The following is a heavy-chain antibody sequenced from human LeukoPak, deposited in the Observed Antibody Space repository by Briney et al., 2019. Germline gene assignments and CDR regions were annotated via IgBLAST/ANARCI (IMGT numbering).Heavy chain of an antibody. CDR3: ARGLGTYYSFLSGWFDP. CDR1: GGSISSSGNY. J-gene: IGHJ5*02. CDR2: IDYSGSA. V-gene: IGHV4-31*03. D-gene: IGHD1-26*01. Sequence: PSETLSLTCTVSGGSISSSGNYWNWIRQYPGKGLEWIGYIDYSGSAYYNPSLRSRVTISIGKSKNQFSLKPSSMTAADTAVYFCARGLGTYYSFLSGWFDPWGQGTLVTVSS.